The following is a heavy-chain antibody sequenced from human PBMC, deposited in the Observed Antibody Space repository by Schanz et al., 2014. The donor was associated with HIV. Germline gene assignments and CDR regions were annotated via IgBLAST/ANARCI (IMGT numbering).Heavy chain of an antibody. D-gene: IGHD3-10*01. V-gene: IGHV1-8*02. J-gene: IGHJ4*02. CDR3: ARSRGSGSCYPPPVY. CDR1: GYTFVDHY. Sequence: QEQLVQSGAEVKKPGGSVKVSCTASGYTFVDHYVHWVRQATGQGLEWMGWMSPNSDNTAYAQKFQGRLTMTGTPSISSAYMELSSLRSEDTAVYYCARSRGSGSCYPPPVYWGQGTLVTVSS. CDR2: MSPNSDNT.